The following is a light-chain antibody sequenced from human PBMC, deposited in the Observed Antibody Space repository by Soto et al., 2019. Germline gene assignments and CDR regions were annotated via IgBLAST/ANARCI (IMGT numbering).Light chain of an antibody. CDR3: VLYMGSGIWV. CDR2: NTN. V-gene: IGLV8-61*01. Sequence: QTVVTQEPSFSVSPGGTVTLTCGLSSGSVSPSYYPGWFQQTPGQAPRALIYNTNTRSSGVPDRFSGSILGNKAALTITGAQADDESDYYCVLYMGSGIWVFGGGTKLTVL. J-gene: IGLJ3*02. CDR1: SGSVSPSYY.